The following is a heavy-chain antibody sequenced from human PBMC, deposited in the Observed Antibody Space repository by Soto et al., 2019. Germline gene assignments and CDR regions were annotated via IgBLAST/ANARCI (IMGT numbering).Heavy chain of an antibody. J-gene: IGHJ4*02. D-gene: IGHD6-19*01. CDR2: MDPNSGNT. CDR3: ARSVEWLASFDY. CDR1: GYTFTSYD. V-gene: IGHV1-8*01. Sequence: AASVKVSCKASGYTFTSYDINWVRQATGQGLEWMGWMDPNSGNTGNAQKFQGRITMTRNTSISTAYMELSSLRSEDTAVYYCARSVEWLASFDYWGQGTLVTVSS.